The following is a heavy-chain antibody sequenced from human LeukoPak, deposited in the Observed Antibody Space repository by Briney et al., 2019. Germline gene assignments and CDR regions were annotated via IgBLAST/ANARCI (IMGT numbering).Heavy chain of an antibody. J-gene: IGHJ6*03. CDR1: GYTFTSYD. CDR2: INPHSGGT. V-gene: IGHV1-2*02. D-gene: IGHD6-19*01. Sequence: ASVKVSCKASGYTFTSYDINWVRQAPGQGLEWMGWINPHSGGTDHAQKFQGRVTMTRDTSISTAYMELSRLRSDDTAVYYCAREGGDSGWYRAYYHFMDVWGKGTTVTVSS. CDR3: AREGGDSGWYRAYYHFMDV.